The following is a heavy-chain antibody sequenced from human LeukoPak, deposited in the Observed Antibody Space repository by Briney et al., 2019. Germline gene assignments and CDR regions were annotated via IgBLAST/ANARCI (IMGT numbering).Heavy chain of an antibody. CDR2: IKQGGSKK. Sequence: GGSLRLSCAASGFTFGNYWMTWVRQAPGKGLEWVGNIKQGGSKKYYVDPVKGRYTISRDNDKHSLYPQMNSLRTEDTALYYCVRGFSAGYWGEGTLVTVPS. CDR3: VRGFSAGY. CDR1: GFTFGNYW. D-gene: IGHD6-13*01. J-gene: IGHJ4*02. V-gene: IGHV3-7*04.